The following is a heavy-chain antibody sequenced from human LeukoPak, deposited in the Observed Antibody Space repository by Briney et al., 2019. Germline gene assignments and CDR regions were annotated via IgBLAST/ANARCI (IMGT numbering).Heavy chain of an antibody. V-gene: IGHV5-51*01. CDR2: IYPGDSDT. CDR1: GYTFTNYW. CDR3: ARQGGDTMIRGVIDY. D-gene: IGHD3-10*01. Sequence: PGESLKISCEGSGYTFTNYWIGWVRQMPGKGLEWMGIIYPGDSDTRYSPSFQGQVTISADKSITTAYLQWSSLKASDSAIYYCARQGGDTMIRGVIDYWGQGSLVTVSS. J-gene: IGHJ4*02.